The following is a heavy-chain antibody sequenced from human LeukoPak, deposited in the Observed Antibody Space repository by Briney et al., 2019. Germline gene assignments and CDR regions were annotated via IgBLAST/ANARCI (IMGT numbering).Heavy chain of an antibody. V-gene: IGHV1-24*01. Sequence: ASVKVSCKASGYTFTGYYMHWVRQAPGKGLEWMGGFDPEDGETIYAQKFQGRVTMTEDTSTDTAYMELSSLRSEDTAVYYCATVRGRKHIVVVTAIPFDYWGQGTLVTVSS. CDR1: GYTFTGYY. CDR2: FDPEDGET. CDR3: ATVRGRKHIVVVTAIPFDY. J-gene: IGHJ4*02. D-gene: IGHD2-21*02.